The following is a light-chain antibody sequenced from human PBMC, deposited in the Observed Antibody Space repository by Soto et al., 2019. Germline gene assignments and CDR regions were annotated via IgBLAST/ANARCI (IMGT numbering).Light chain of an antibody. CDR3: QQYYSSPFT. CDR1: RSILSSSNNKNS. V-gene: IGKV4-1*01. CDR2: WAS. Sequence: DIVMTQSPDSLSVSLGERATINCKSSRSILSSSNNKNSLAWYQQTPGQPPRLLIYWASTRQSGVPDRFSGSGSGTDFTLTISSLQAEDVAVYYCQQYYSSPFTFGPGTKVDIK. J-gene: IGKJ3*01.